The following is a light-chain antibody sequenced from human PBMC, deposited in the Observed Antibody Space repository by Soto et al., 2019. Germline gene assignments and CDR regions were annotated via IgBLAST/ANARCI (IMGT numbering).Light chain of an antibody. CDR3: QQYSGWYT. J-gene: IGKJ2*01. V-gene: IGKV1-5*03. Sequence: DIQMTQSPSTLSASVGDRVTITCRASQSISSWLAWYQQKPGKAPKLLIYKASSLESVVPSRFSGSGSGTEFTLTISRLQPDDVATYYCQQYSGWYTFGQGTKLEIK. CDR2: KAS. CDR1: QSISSW.